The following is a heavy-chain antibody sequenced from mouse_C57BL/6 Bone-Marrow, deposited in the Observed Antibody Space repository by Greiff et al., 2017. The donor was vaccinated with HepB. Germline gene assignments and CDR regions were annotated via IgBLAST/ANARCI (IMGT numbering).Heavy chain of an antibody. CDR2: IYPGNSDT. J-gene: IGHJ3*01. D-gene: IGHD2-2*01. CDR3: TRSIYYGYGGGAY. Sequence: EVQLQQSGTVLARPGASVKMSCKTSGYTFTSYWMHWVKQRPGQGLEWIGAIYPGNSDTSYNQKFKGKAKLTAVTSASTAYMELSSLTNEDSAVYYCTRSIYYGYGGGAYWGQGTLVTVSA. CDR1: GYTFTSYW. V-gene: IGHV1-5*01.